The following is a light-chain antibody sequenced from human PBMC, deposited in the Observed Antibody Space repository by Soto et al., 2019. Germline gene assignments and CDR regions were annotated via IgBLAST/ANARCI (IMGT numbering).Light chain of an antibody. CDR2: GAS. J-gene: IGKJ1*01. CDR1: QSVTSNY. V-gene: IGKV3-20*01. Sequence: EVGLTQSPGTLSLSPGERATLSCRASQSVTSNYIAWYQQKPGQAPRLLIFGASIRATAIPDRFSGSGSGTDFTLTISRLEPEDFAVYHCQQYGISPTPFGQRSKVAIK. CDR3: QQYGISPTP.